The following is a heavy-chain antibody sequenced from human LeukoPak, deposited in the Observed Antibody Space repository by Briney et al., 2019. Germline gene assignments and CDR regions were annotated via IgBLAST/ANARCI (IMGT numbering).Heavy chain of an antibody. CDR3: ARHVSSSWYYDDAFDI. CDR2: IYYSGST. J-gene: IGHJ3*02. Sequence: SETLSLTCTVSGRSISSSSYYWGWIRQPPGKGLEWIGSIYYSGSTYYNPSLKSRVTMSVDTSKNQFSLKLSSVTAADTAVYYCARHVSSSWYYDDAFDIWGQGTMVTVSS. D-gene: IGHD6-13*01. CDR1: GRSISSSSYY. V-gene: IGHV4-39*01.